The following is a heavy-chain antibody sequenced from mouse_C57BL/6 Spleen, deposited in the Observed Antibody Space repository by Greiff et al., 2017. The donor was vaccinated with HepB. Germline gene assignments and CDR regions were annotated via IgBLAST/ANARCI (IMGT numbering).Heavy chain of an antibody. V-gene: IGHV1-82*01. CDR2: IYPGDGDT. CDR3: ARQDYYGSSYDYFDY. D-gene: IGHD1-1*01. Sequence: VQLQQSGPELVKPGASVKISCKASGYAFSSSWMNWVKQRPGKGLEWIGRIYPGDGDTNYNGKFKGKATLTADKSSSTAYMQLSSLTSEDSAVYVCARQDYYGSSYDYFDYWGQGTTLTVSS. J-gene: IGHJ2*01. CDR1: GYAFSSSW.